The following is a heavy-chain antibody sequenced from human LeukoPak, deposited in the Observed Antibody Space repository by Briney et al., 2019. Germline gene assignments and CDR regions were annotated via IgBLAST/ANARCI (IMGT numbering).Heavy chain of an antibody. J-gene: IGHJ4*02. V-gene: IGHV3-7*03. Sequence: GGSLRLSCAASGFTFSSYWMSWVRQAPGKGLEWVANIKQGGSEKYYVDSVKGRFTISRDNAKNSLYLQMNSLRAEDTAVYYCARDDCSSTSCYEDYYFDYWGQGTLVTVSS. CDR2: IKQGGSEK. D-gene: IGHD2-2*01. CDR3: ARDDCSSTSCYEDYYFDY. CDR1: GFTFSSYW.